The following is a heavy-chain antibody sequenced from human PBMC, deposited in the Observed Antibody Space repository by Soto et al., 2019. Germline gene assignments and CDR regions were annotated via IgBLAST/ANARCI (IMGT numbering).Heavy chain of an antibody. CDR2: IYYSGST. V-gene: IGHV4-61*01. D-gene: IGHD6-6*01. CDR1: GGSVSSGSYY. J-gene: IGHJ5*02. CDR3: AREASRSPPGGWFDP. Sequence: PSETLSLTCTVSGGSVSSGSYYWSWIRQPPGKGLEWIGYIYYSGSTNYNPSLKSRVTISVDTSKNQFSLKLSSVTAADTAVYYCAREASRSPPGGWFDPWGQGTLVTVSS.